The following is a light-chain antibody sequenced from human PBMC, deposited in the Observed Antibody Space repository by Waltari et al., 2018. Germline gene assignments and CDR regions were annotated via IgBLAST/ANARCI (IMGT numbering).Light chain of an antibody. CDR3: QQYYRTPPT. Sequence: DIVMTQSPDSLAVSLGERATINCKSSQTVLYSANNKNFLAWYQQKAGQPPKLLINWASTREFGVPDRFRGSGSGTDFTLTINSLQAEDVAVYYCQQYYRTPPTFGQGTKLEIK. CDR1: QTVLYSANNKNF. V-gene: IGKV4-1*01. CDR2: WAS. J-gene: IGKJ2*01.